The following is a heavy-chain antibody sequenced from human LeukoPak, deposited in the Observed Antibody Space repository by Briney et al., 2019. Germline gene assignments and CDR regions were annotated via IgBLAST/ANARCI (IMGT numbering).Heavy chain of an antibody. D-gene: IGHD2-15*01. V-gene: IGHV1-2*02. J-gene: IGHJ4*02. CDR1: GYTFTGYY. CDR3: ASCEFTGSCYSLDY. Sequence: ASVKVSCKASGYTFTGYYMHWVRQAPGQGLEWMGWINPNSGGTDYAQKFQGRVTMTRDTSISTAYMELSRLRSDDTAVYYCASCEFTGSCYSLDYWGQGTLVTVSS. CDR2: INPNSGGT.